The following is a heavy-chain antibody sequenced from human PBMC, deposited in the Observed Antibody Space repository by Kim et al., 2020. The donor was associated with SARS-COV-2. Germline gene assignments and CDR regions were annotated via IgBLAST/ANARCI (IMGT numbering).Heavy chain of an antibody. CDR3: AKKWELLT. Sequence: GGRTYYADSVNGRFTIARDNSKNTLYLKMNSLRAEDTAVYYCAKKWELLTWGQGTLVTVSS. V-gene: IGHV3-23*01. D-gene: IGHD1-26*01. CDR2: GGRT. J-gene: IGHJ4*02.